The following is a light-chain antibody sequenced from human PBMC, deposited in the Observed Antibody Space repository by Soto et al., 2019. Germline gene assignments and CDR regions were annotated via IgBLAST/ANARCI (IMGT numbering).Light chain of an antibody. V-gene: IGLV2-14*01. J-gene: IGLJ2*01. Sequence: QSALTQPASVSGSPGQSITISCTGTSSDVGGYNYVSWYQQHPGKAPKLMIYEVSNRPSGVSNRFSGSKSGNTATLTISGLQAEDEADDYGSSYTSSSTLVFGGGTKLTV. CDR3: SSYTSSSTLV. CDR1: SSDVGGYNY. CDR2: EVS.